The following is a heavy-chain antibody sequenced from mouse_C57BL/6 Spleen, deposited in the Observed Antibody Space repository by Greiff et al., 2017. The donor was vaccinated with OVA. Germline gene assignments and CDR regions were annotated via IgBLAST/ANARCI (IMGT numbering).Heavy chain of an antibody. D-gene: IGHD3-2*02. V-gene: IGHV1-81*01. CDR3: AIDSSGYGAY. J-gene: IGHJ3*01. CDR1: GYTFTSYG. CDR2: IYPRSGNT. Sequence: VQLQQSGAELAKPGASVKLSCKASGYTFTSYGISWVKQRTGQGLEWIGEIYPRSGNTYYNEKFKGKATLTADKSSSTAYMELRSLTSEDSAVYFCAIDSSGYGAYWGQGTLVTVSA.